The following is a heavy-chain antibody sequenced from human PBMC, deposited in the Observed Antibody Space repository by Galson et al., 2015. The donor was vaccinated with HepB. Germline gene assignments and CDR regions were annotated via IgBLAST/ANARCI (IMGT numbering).Heavy chain of an antibody. CDR1: GFTFSSNA. Sequence: SLRLSCAASGFTFSSNAMSWVRQGPGKGLEWVSSINAGGSSTWYADSVKGRFTISRDNSRKILYLQMNTVRAEDTALYYCAQHYGDYVNSIGLWGQGTLVTVSS. CDR3: AQHYGDYVNSIGL. CDR2: INAGGSST. D-gene: IGHD4-17*01. J-gene: IGHJ5*02. V-gene: IGHV3-23*01.